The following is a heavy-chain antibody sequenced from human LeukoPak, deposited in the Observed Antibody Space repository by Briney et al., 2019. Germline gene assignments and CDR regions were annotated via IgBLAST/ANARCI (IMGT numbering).Heavy chain of an antibody. Sequence: GGSLRLSCAASGFSFTAYSMNWVRQAPGRGLEWISYIGPGGDIYYADSVTGRFTVSRDTANNSLYLQMNGLRLEDTAVYYCARRFDSWGEGTLVTVSS. J-gene: IGHJ4*02. CDR3: ARRFDS. V-gene: IGHV3-48*01. CDR1: GFSFTAYS. CDR2: IGPGGDI.